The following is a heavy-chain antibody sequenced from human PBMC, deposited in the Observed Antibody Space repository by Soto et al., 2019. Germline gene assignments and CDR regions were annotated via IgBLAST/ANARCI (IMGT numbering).Heavy chain of an antibody. J-gene: IGHJ6*02. V-gene: IGHV3-23*01. CDR3: AKVYRSMVRGVMVYYYGMDV. Sequence: PGGSLRLSCAASGFTFSSHAMSWVRQAPGKGLEWVSVISGSGGSTYYADSVKGRFTISRDNSKNTLYLQMNSLRAEDTAVYYCAKVYRSMVRGVMVYYYGMDVWGQGTTVTVSS. CDR2: ISGSGGST. CDR1: GFTFSSHA. D-gene: IGHD3-10*01.